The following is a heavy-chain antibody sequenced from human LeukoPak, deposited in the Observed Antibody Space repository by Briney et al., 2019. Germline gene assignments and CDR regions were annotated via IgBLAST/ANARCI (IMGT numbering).Heavy chain of an antibody. V-gene: IGHV1-2*02. Sequence: ASVKVSCKASEYTFTGYYMHWVRQAPGQGLEWMGWINPNSGGTNYAQKFQGRVTMTRDTSISTAYMELSRLRSDDTAVYYCARGLISTTSWDFDYWGQGTLVTVSS. CDR2: INPNSGGT. CDR1: EYTFTGYY. D-gene: IGHD2-2*01. CDR3: ARGLISTTSWDFDY. J-gene: IGHJ4*02.